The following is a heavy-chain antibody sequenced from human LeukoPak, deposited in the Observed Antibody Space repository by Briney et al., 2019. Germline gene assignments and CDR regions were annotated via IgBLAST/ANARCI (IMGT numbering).Heavy chain of an antibody. CDR3: ARMGILTGYLYYFDY. CDR2: IYYSGST. Sequence: PSETLSLTCTVSGGSMNSYYWSWIRQPPGKGLEWIGYIYYSGSTNYNASLKSRVTISVDTSKNQFSLKLNSVTAADTAVYYCARMGILTGYLYYFDYWGQGTLVTVSS. V-gene: IGHV4-59*01. CDR1: GGSMNSYY. D-gene: IGHD3-9*01. J-gene: IGHJ4*02.